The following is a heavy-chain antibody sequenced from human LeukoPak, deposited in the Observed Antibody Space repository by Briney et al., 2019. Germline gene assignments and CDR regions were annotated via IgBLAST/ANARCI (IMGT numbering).Heavy chain of an antibody. J-gene: IGHJ4*02. CDR1: GFTFSSYG. D-gene: IGHD2-15*01. CDR3: ANQRVGYCSGGSCLLLDY. V-gene: IGHV3-23*01. Sequence: GGSLRLSCAASGFTFSSYGMSWVRQAPGKGLEWVSAISGSGGSTYYADSVKGRFTISRDNSKNTLYLQMNSLRAEDTAVYYCANQRVGYCSGGSCLLLDYWGQGTLVTVSS. CDR2: ISGSGGST.